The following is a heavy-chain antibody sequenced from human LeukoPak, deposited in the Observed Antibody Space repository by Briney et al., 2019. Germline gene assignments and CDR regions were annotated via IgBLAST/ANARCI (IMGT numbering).Heavy chain of an antibody. CDR1: GYTFTCYY. CDR2: INPNSGGT. V-gene: IGHV1-2*02. CDR3: ARDRANYYGSGSYYPYYYGMDV. J-gene: IGHJ6*02. D-gene: IGHD3-10*01. Sequence: ASVKVSCKASGYTFTCYYMHWVRQAPGQGLEWMGWINPNSGGTNYAQKFQGRVTMTRDTSISTAYMELSRLRSDDTAVYYCARDRANYYGSGSYYPYYYGMDVWGQGTTVTVSS.